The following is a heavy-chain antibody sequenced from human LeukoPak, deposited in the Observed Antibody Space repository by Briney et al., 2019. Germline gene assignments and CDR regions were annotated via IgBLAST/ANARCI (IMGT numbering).Heavy chain of an antibody. CDR3: ARRLLPSSGNSYFDY. D-gene: IGHD3-10*01. V-gene: IGHV4-59*08. J-gene: IGHJ4*02. CDR1: GGSISFYY. CDR2: IHYSGST. Sequence: SETLSLTCNVSGGSISFYYWSWIRQPPGKGLEWIGNIHYSGSTIYSPSLKSRLTISVDTSKNQFSLKLSSVTAADTAVYYCARRLLPSSGNSYFDYWGQGTLVTVSS.